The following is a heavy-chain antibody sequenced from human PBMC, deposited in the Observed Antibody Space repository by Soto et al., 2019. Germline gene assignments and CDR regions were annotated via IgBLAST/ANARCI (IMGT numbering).Heavy chain of an antibody. CDR3: ARHGLYYDFLTGSQRANWLDP. CDR2: IYYSGST. CDR1: GGSISSYY. J-gene: IGHJ5*02. Sequence: PSETLSLTCTVSGGSISSYYWSWIRQPPGKGLEWIGYIYYSGSTNYNPSLKSRVTISVDTSKNQFSLTLSSVTAADTAIYYCARHGLYYDFLTGSQRANWLDPWGQGTLVTVSS. D-gene: IGHD3-9*01. V-gene: IGHV4-59*08.